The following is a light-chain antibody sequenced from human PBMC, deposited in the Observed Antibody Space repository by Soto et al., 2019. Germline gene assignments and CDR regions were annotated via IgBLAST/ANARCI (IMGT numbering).Light chain of an antibody. CDR2: TTS. CDR1: QSVSSY. V-gene: IGKV1-39*01. CDR3: QQTSIIPWT. J-gene: IGKJ1*01. Sequence: DIRMTQSASSLSASVGDRVTIPCRASQSVSSYVNWYQHKPGKAPKLLIFTTSSLESGVPSRFSGSGSGTDFTLTISSLHPEDFATYYCQQTSIIPWTFGQGTTVEF.